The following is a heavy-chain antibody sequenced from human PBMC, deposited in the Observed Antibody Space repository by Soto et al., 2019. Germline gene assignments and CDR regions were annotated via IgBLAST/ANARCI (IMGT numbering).Heavy chain of an antibody. D-gene: IGHD3-9*01. CDR2: ITWNGGRV. J-gene: IGHJ5*02. CDR3: TRVAPTPLIGYSGWFGP. Sequence: EVQLVESGGGLVQPGRSLRLSCAVSGFTFDDYAMHWVRQAPGKGLEWVSGITWNGGRVGYADSVKGRFTISRDNAGNSLYLPMKSLKPEDTALYYCTRVAPTPLIGYSGWFGPWGQGTLVTVSS. CDR1: GFTFDDYA. V-gene: IGHV3-9*01.